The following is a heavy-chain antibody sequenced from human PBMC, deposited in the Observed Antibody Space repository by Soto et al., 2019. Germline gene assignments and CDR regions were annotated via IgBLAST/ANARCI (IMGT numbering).Heavy chain of an antibody. CDR3: AKDKGVFNWATSYFDN. Sequence: SLRLSCAASGFTFSNYAMHWVRQAPGKGLEWVALTSYDGNNEYYTDSVKGRFTISRDNSKNTLFLQMNSPRPEDTAVYYCAKDKGVFNWATSYFDNWGQGAMVTVYS. J-gene: IGHJ4*01. CDR1: GFTFSNYA. CDR2: TSYDGNNE. V-gene: IGHV3-30*18. D-gene: IGHD1-1*01.